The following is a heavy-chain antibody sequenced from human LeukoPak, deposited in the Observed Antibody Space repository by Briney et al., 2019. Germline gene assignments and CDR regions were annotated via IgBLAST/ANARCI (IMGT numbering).Heavy chain of an antibody. CDR2: IYYSGGT. D-gene: IGHD6-19*01. V-gene: IGHV4-39*01. J-gene: IGHJ4*02. CDR1: GGSISSSSYY. Sequence: KPSETLPLTCTVSGGSISSSSYYWGWIRQPPGKGLEWIGTIYYSGGTYYNPSLDSRVTISVDTSKNQFSLRLSSVTAADTAVYYYARHAYRSGWLDFWGQGTLVTVSS. CDR3: ARHAYRSGWLDF.